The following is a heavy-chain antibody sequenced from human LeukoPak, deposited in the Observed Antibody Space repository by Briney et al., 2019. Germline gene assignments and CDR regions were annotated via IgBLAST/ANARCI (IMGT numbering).Heavy chain of an antibody. CDR2: INHSGST. CDR3: ARLSSGSSSWYDIDY. CDR1: GGSFSGYY. D-gene: IGHD6-13*01. Sequence: PSETLSLTCAVYGGSFSGYYWSWIRQPPGKGLAWIGEINHSGSTNYNPSLKSRVTISVDTSKNQFSLKLSSVTAADTAVYYCARLSSGSSSWYDIDYWGQGTLVTVSS. J-gene: IGHJ4*02. V-gene: IGHV4-34*01.